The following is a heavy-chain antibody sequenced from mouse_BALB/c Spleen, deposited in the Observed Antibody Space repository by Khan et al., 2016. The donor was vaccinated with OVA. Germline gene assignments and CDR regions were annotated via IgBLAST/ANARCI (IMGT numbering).Heavy chain of an antibody. J-gene: IGHJ3*01. V-gene: IGHV2-2*02. CDR1: GFSLDKYS. CDR2: IWSAGST. CDR3: DRMGYDCVRGAVFAY. Sequence: QVQLQQSGPGLVQPSQSLSITCTVSGFSLDKYSVHWIRQSPGKGLEWLGVIWSAGSTDYNAAFISRLTITKDNYRSQVFFKVNSLQPNDTAIYDCDRMGYDCVRGAVFAYWGQGTLVTVSA. D-gene: IGHD2-4*01.